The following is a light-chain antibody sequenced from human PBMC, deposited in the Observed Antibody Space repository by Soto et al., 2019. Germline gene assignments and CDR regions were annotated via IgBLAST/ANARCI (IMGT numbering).Light chain of an antibody. J-gene: IGKJ4*01. CDR2: GAS. CDR1: QSVSSSY. CDR3: QQYGSSPGLT. Sequence: EIVLTQSPGTLSLSPAERATLSCRASQSVSSSYLAWYQQKPGQAPRHLLYGASSSATGIPDRFSGSGSGTAFTLPISILEPEDFAVYYCQQYGSSPGLTFGGGTKVEIK. V-gene: IGKV3-20*01.